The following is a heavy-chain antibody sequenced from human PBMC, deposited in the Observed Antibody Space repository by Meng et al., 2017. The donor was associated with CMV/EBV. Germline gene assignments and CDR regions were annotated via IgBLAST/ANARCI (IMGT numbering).Heavy chain of an antibody. Sequence: GSLRLSCAVYGGSFSGYYWSWIRQPPGKGLEWIGEINHSGSTNYSPSLKSRVTISVDTSKNQFSLKLSSVTAADTAVYYCARSGAARRNWYFDLWGRGTLVTVSS. D-gene: IGHD6-6*01. CDR1: GGSFSGYY. J-gene: IGHJ2*01. V-gene: IGHV4-34*01. CDR2: INHSGST. CDR3: ARSGAARRNWYFDL.